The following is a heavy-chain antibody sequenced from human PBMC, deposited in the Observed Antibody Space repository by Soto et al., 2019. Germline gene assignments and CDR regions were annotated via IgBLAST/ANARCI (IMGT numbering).Heavy chain of an antibody. CDR2: ISSSSSYT. D-gene: IGHD1-26*01. CDR3: ARGFDIGSYYHYYYYGMDV. Sequence: QVQLVESGGGLVKPGGSLRLSCAASGFTFSDYYMSWIRQAPGKGLEWVSYISSSSSYTNYADSVKGRFTISRDNAKNSLYLQMNSLRAEDTAVYYCARGFDIGSYYHYYYYGMDVWGQGTTVTVSS. J-gene: IGHJ6*02. CDR1: GFTFSDYY. V-gene: IGHV3-11*06.